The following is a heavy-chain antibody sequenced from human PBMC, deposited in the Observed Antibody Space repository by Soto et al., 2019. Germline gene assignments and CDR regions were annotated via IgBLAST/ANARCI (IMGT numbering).Heavy chain of an antibody. V-gene: IGHV3-23*01. Sequence: EVQLLESGGGLVQPGGSLRLSCAASGFTFSSYAMSWVRQAPGKGLEWVSAISGSGGSTYYADSGKGRCTISRDNSKNTLYLQMNSLRAEDTAVYYCATLPLPVLGDYWGQGGLVTVSS. CDR3: ATLPLPVLGDY. J-gene: IGHJ4*02. CDR1: GFTFSSYA. D-gene: IGHD4-17*01. CDR2: ISGSGGST.